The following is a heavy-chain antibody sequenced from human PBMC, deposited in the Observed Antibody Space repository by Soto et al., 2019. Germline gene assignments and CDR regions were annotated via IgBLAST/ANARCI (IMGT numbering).Heavy chain of an antibody. J-gene: IGHJ6*02. V-gene: IGHV1-69*01. CDR2: FFPMFVTP. D-gene: IGHD2-2*02. CDR3: VRGTRDCTTISCYTPQGSFYYGMDV. CDR1: GGSFRRYS. Sequence: QVQVVQSGAEVKKPGSSVKVSCRSSGGSFRRYSISWVRQAPGQGLDWMEGFFPMFVTPNYAQKFGGRVTITADESTSTAYMDLSSLRSDDTAVYYCVRGTRDCTTISCYTPQGSFYYGMDVWGQGTTVTVSS.